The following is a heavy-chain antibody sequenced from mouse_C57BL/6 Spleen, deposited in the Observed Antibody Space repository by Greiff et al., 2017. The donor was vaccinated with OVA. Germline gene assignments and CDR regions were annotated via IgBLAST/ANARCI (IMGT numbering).Heavy chain of an antibody. CDR3: ARYDYGSSLWYFDV. Sequence: EVQLQQSGPELVKPGASVKISCKASGYSFTDYNMNWVKQSNGKSLEWIGVINPNYGTTSYNQKFKGKATLTVDQSSSTAYMQLNSLTSEDSAVYYGARYDYGSSLWYFDVWGTGTTVTVSS. CDR1: GYSFTDYN. J-gene: IGHJ1*03. V-gene: IGHV1-39*01. CDR2: INPNYGTT. D-gene: IGHD1-1*01.